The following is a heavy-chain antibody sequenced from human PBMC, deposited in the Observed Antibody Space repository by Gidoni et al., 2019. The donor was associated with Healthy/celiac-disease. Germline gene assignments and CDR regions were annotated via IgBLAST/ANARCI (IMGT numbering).Heavy chain of an antibody. D-gene: IGHD2-15*01. V-gene: IGHV4-59*01. CDR1: DGSISSYH. CDR3: ARDTGYCSGGICYNWFDP. Sequence: QAQLQASGPGLVKPSENLSLTCTVSDGSISSYHWSWIRQPPGKVLVCIGYIYYLGSTNYNPSLKCRVTISVDTSKNQFSLKLSSVTAADTAVYYCARDTGYCSGGICYNWFDPWGQGTLVTVSS. J-gene: IGHJ5*02. CDR2: IYYLGST.